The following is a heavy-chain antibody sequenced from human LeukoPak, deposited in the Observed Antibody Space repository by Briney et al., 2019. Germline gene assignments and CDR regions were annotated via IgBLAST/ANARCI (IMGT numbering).Heavy chain of an antibody. Sequence: GGSLRLPCAASGFTFSDYYMSWIRQAPGKGLEWVSYISSSGSTIYYADSVKGRFTISRDNAKNSLYLQMNSLRAEDTAVYYCASGWSGYYNYYYYMDVWGKGTTVTVSS. D-gene: IGHD3-3*01. CDR3: ASGWSGYYNYYYYMDV. J-gene: IGHJ6*03. CDR2: ISSSGSTI. V-gene: IGHV3-11*04. CDR1: GFTFSDYY.